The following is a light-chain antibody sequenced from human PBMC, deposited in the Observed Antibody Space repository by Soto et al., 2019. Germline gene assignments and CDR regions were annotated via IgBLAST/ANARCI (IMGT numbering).Light chain of an antibody. CDR1: SSDVGSYTY. Sequence: QSVLTPPASVAGSPRQSLTISCTGASSDVGSYTYVSWYQQHPGKAPKLMIYEVNNRPSGVSNRFSGSKSGNTASLTISGLQAEDEADYYCSSYTSSSTLYVFGTGTKVTVL. V-gene: IGLV2-14*01. CDR3: SSYTSSSTLYV. J-gene: IGLJ1*01. CDR2: EVN.